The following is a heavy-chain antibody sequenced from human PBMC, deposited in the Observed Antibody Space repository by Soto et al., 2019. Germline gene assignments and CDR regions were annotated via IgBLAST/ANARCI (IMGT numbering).Heavy chain of an antibody. CDR3: AKSQIMVTYNWFDP. Sequence: PGGSLRLSCAASGFTFSSYGMHWVRQAPGKGLEWVAVISYDGSNKYYADSVKGRFTISRDNSKSTLYLQMNSLRAEDTAVYYCAKSQIMVTYNWFDPWGQGXLVTVSS. J-gene: IGHJ5*02. CDR1: GFTFSSYG. V-gene: IGHV3-30*18. D-gene: IGHD2-8*01. CDR2: ISYDGSNK.